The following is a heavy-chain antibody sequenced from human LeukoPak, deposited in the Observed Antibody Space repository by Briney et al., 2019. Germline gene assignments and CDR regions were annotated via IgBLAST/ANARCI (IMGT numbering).Heavy chain of an antibody. CDR1: GYTFTSYY. CDR3: ARTLYYYGSGSYNPFDY. Sequence: ASVKVSCKTSGYTFTSYYVHWVRQAPGQGLEYMGVIYPHSDTTSYAQKFQGRVTMTRDTSTSTVYMELSSLRSEDTAVYYCARTLYYYGSGSYNPFDYWGQGTLVTVSS. D-gene: IGHD3-10*01. V-gene: IGHV1-46*01. CDR2: IYPHSDTT. J-gene: IGHJ4*02.